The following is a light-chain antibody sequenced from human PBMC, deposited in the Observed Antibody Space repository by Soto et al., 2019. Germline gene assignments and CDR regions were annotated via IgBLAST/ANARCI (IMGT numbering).Light chain of an antibody. J-gene: IGKJ2*01. V-gene: IGKV1-5*03. CDR3: QHYNNYPYT. CDR1: KSISDW. Sequence: IQMTQSPSTLSASVGDRVTITCRASKSISDWLAWYQQKPGKAPKLRIYKASRLESGVPSRFSGSGSGTEVTLTINRLQPDDFSTYYFQHYNNYPYTFGQGSKLEIK. CDR2: KAS.